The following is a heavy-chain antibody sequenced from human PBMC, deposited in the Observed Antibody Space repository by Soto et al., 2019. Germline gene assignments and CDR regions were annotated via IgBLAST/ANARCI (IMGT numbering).Heavy chain of an antibody. Sequence: PGGSLRLSCAASGFPINKAWMGWVRQGPGKGLEWVGRLKSVSDGGKAEYTAPVKDRFIISRDDSENMLYLQMNSLKAEDTAVYFCTTMRWNFWSTDWGQGTQVTVSS. J-gene: IGHJ4*02. D-gene: IGHD3-3*01. CDR3: TTMRWNFWSTD. CDR1: GFPINKAW. V-gene: IGHV3-15*01. CDR2: LKSVSDGGKA.